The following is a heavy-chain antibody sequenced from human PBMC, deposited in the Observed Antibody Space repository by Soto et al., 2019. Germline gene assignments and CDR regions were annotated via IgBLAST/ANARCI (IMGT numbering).Heavy chain of an antibody. CDR1: GGSISDYY. V-gene: IGHV4-59*08. D-gene: IGHD5-12*01. CDR2: IYYTGST. CDR3: ARLGRWLQALDS. J-gene: IGHJ4*02. Sequence: SEILSLTCTVCGGSISDYYWSWIRQPPGKGLEWVGYIYYTGSTTYNPSLKSRLTLSVDTSKNQFSLKLRSVSAADTAVYYCARLGRWLQALDSWGQGTLVTVSS.